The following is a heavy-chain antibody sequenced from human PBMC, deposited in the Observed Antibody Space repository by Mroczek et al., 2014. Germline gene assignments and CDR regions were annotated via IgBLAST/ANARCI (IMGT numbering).Heavy chain of an antibody. J-gene: IGHJ6*01. CDR3: ARRGVSAVADPTEGYYYYYGMDV. V-gene: IGHV1-8*01. CDR2: MNPNSGNT. D-gene: IGHD6-19*01. CDR1: GYTFTSYD. Sequence: QVQLQQSGAEVKKPGASVKVSCKASGYTFTSYDINWVRQATGQGLEWMGWMNPNSGNTGYAQKFQGRVTMTRNTSISTAYMELSSLRSEDTAVYYCARRGVSAVADPTEGYYYYYGMDVVG.